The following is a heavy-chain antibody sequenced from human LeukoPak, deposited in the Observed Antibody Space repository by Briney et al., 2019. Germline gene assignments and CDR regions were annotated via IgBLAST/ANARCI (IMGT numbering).Heavy chain of an antibody. V-gene: IGHV1-8*01. Sequence: GASVKVSCKASGYTFTSYDINWVRQATGQGLEWMGWVNPNSGNTGYAQKFQGRLTMTRNTSISTAYMELSSLSSEDTAMYYCARGFRSDSSGRKFDYWGQGALVTVSS. CDR1: GYTFTSYD. D-gene: IGHD3-22*01. CDR3: ARGFRSDSSGRKFDY. J-gene: IGHJ4*02. CDR2: VNPNSGNT.